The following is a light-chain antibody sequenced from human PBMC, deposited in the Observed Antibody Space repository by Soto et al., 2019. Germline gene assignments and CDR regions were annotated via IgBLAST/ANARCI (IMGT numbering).Light chain of an antibody. J-gene: IGLJ7*01. Sequence: SYELTRPPSVSVAPGKTARITCGGNNIGSKSVHWYQQKPGQAPVLVIYYDSDRLSGIPERFSGSNSGNTATLTISRVEAGDEADYYCQVWDSSSDHPVFGGGTQLTVL. CDR3: QVWDSSSDHPV. CDR2: YDS. CDR1: NIGSKS. V-gene: IGLV3-21*04.